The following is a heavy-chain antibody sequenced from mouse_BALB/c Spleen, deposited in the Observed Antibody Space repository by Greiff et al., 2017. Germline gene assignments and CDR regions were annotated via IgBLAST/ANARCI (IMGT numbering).Heavy chain of an antibody. D-gene: IGHD2-12*01. CDR2: ISSGGST. J-gene: IGHJ4*01. CDR1: GFTFSSYA. Sequence: DVQLVESGGGLVKPGGSLKLSCAASGFTFSSYAMSWVRQTPEKRLEWVASISSGGSTYYPDSVKGRFTISRDNARNILYLQMSSLRSEDTAMYYCARESYSRGAMDYWGQGTSVTVSS. CDR3: ARESYSRGAMDY. V-gene: IGHV5-6-5*01.